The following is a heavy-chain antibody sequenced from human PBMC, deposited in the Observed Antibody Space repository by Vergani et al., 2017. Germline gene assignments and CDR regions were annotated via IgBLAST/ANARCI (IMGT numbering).Heavy chain of an antibody. CDR3: ATGSRYCSSTSCRGEYYYYYDMDV. Sequence: QVQLVQSGAEVKKPGSSVKVSCKASGGTFSSYAISWVRQAPGQGLEWMGGNIPIFGTANYAQKFQGRVTITADESTSTAYMELNSLRSEDTAVYYCATGSRYCSSTSCRGEYYYYYDMDVWGKGTTVTVSS. CDR2: NIPIFGTA. CDR1: GGTFSSYA. V-gene: IGHV1-69*01. J-gene: IGHJ6*03. D-gene: IGHD2-2*01.